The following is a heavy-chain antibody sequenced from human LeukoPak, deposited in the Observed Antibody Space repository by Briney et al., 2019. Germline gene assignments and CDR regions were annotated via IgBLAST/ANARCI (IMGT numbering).Heavy chain of an antibody. J-gene: IGHJ4*02. CDR1: GYTFTGNY. Sequence: ASVKVSCKASGYTFTGNYMNWVRQAPGQGLEWMGWINPNSGGTNYAQKFQGRVTMTRDTSISTAYMELSRLRSDDTAVYYCARSPYGSGSYPQYWGQGTLVTVSS. CDR3: ARSPYGSGSYPQY. V-gene: IGHV1-2*02. D-gene: IGHD3-10*01. CDR2: INPNSGGT.